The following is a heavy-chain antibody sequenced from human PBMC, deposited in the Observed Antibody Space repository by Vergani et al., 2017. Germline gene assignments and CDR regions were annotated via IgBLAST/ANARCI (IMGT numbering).Heavy chain of an antibody. V-gene: IGHV4-61*02. Sequence: QVQLQESGPGLVKPSETLSLTCTVSGGSISSGSYYWSWIRQPAGKGLEWIGRIYTSGSTNYNPSLKSRVTISVDTSKNQFSLKLSSVTAADTAVYYCARDLGIQPGWFDPWGQGTLVTVSS. CDR3: ARDLGIQPGWFDP. CDR2: IYTSGST. J-gene: IGHJ5*02. CDR1: GGSISSGSYY. D-gene: IGHD5-18*01.